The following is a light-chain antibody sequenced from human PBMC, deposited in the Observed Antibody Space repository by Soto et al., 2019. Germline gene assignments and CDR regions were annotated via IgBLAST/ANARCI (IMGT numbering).Light chain of an antibody. CDR2: GAS. CDR3: QQYGRSPPIA. J-gene: IGKJ5*01. Sequence: EIVLTQSPGTLSLSPGERATLSCRASQSVSSSYLAWYQQKPGQAPRLLIYGASSRATGIPDRFSGSGSGTDFTVTISRLVPEDFAVYYCQQYGRSPPIAFGQGTRLEI. CDR1: QSVSSSY. V-gene: IGKV3-20*01.